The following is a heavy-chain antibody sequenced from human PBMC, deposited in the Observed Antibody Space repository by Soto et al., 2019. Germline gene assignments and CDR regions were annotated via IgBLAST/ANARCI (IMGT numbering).Heavy chain of an antibody. D-gene: IGHD6-19*01. CDR3: AREASAVLALDY. J-gene: IGHJ4*02. V-gene: IGHV1-2*02. CDR2: FNPNSGDT. CDR1: GYTFTAYS. Sequence: ASVKVSCKASGYTFTAYSMHWVRQAPGQGLEWIGWFNPNSGDTVYAEKFQGRVTLTRDTSISTAYMELSSLRSDDTALYYCAREASAVLALDYCRQRTLVTVSS.